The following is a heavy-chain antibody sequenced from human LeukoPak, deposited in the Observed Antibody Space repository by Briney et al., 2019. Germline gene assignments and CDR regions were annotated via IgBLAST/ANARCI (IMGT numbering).Heavy chain of an antibody. J-gene: IGHJ1*01. D-gene: IGHD4-4*01. CDR3: AKVPKRVTDAEYFQH. CDR1: GFTFSSYA. V-gene: IGHV3-23*01. Sequence: GGSLRLSCAASGFTFSSYAMSWVRQAPGKGLEWVSAITYSGGKTNYADSVKGRFTISRDNSKNTLYLQMNSLRAEDTAVYYCAKVPKRVTDAEYFQHWGQGTLVTVSS. CDR2: ITYSGGKT.